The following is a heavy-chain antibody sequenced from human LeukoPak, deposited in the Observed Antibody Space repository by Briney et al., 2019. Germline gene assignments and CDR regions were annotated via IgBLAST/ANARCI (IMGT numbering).Heavy chain of an antibody. V-gene: IGHV3-48*03. CDR1: GFTFSSYE. CDR2: ISSSGNTK. D-gene: IGHD1-1*01. J-gene: IGHJ4*02. CDR3: AAGTELY. Sequence: PGGSLRLSCAASGFTFSSYEMNWVRQAPGKGLEWVSYISSSGNTKYYADSVKGRFTISRDNTKKSLYLQMNSLRAEDTAVYYCAAGTELYWGQGTLVTVSS.